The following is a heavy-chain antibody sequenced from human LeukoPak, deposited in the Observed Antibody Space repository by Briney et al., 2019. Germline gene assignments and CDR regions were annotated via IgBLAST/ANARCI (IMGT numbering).Heavy chain of an antibody. CDR3: ARPSCGGGTCYDH. V-gene: IGHV1-69*05. CDR2: IIPIFGTA. CDR1: GGTFSSYA. Sequence: ASVKVSCKASGGTFSSYAISWVRQAPGQGLEWMGRIIPIFGTANYAQKFQGRVTITTDESTSTAYMELSSLRSEDTAVYYCARPSCGGGTCYDHWGQGTLVTVS. D-gene: IGHD2-15*01. J-gene: IGHJ4*02.